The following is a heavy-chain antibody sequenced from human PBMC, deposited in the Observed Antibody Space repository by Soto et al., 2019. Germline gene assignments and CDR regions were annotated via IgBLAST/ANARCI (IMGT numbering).Heavy chain of an antibody. Sequence: PGGSLRLSCAASGFTFSDYYMSWIRQAPGKGLEWVSYISSSGSTIYYADSVKGRFTISRDNAKNSLYLQMNSLRAEDTAVYYCAREVGTNPDIYYYYGMDVWGQGTTVTVSS. CDR1: GFTFSDYY. D-gene: IGHD2-8*01. CDR2: ISSSGSTI. V-gene: IGHV3-11*01. J-gene: IGHJ6*02. CDR3: AREVGTNPDIYYYYGMDV.